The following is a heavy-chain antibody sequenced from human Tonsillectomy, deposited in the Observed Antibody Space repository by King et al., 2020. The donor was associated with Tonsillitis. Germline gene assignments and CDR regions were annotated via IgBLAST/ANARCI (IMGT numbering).Heavy chain of an antibody. CDR1: GYSISSGYY. CDR3: ARGTGDTTMVKDYYYDSSGYSYFDY. D-gene: IGHD3-22*01. J-gene: IGHJ4*02. Sequence: VQLQESGPGLVKPSETLSLTCTVSGYSISSGYYWGWIRQPPGKGLEWIGSIYHSGSTYYNPSLKSRVTISVDTSKNQFSLKLSSVTAADTAVYYCARGTGDTTMVKDYYYDSSGYSYFDYWGQGTLVTVSS. V-gene: IGHV4-38-2*02. CDR2: IYHSGST.